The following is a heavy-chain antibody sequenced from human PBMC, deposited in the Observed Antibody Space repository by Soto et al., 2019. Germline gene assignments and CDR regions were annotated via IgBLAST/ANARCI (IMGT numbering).Heavy chain of an antibody. CDR2: MDQDGSER. CDR1: GFTFSTYW. V-gene: IGHV3-7*01. CDR3: VCGGNFFIY. J-gene: IGHJ4*02. D-gene: IGHD3-16*01. Sequence: EVQLVESGGGLVQPGGSLRLSCAASGFTFSTYWMTWVRQPPGKGLEWVANMDQDGSERYYVDSVRGRFTVSRDNAKNSLYLQMNSLRAEDTAVYYCVCGGNFFIYWGQGTLVIVSP.